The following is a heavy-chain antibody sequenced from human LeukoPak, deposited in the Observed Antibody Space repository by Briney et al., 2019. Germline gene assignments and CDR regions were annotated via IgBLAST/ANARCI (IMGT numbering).Heavy chain of an antibody. CDR3: ARDGSGRDFSLDY. J-gene: IGHJ4*02. Sequence: GGSLRLSCVASGFDIRHYYMSWVRQAPGKGLEWVADIRHDGSNIYNVDSVRGRFTISRDNAKNSLFLQMNSLKDEDTAVYYCARDGSGRDFSLDYWGQGALVTVSS. V-gene: IGHV3-7*04. CDR1: GFDIRHYY. CDR2: IRHDGSNI. D-gene: IGHD3-10*01.